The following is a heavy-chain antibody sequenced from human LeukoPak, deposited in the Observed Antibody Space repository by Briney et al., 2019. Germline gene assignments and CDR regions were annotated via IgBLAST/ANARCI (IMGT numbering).Heavy chain of an antibody. V-gene: IGHV3-23*01. D-gene: IGHD3-3*02. CDR1: GFTFSSYA. CDR3: AKGLWDYIFVPLDY. CDR2: ISGSGGST. J-gene: IGHJ4*02. Sequence: PGGSLRLSCAASGFTFSSYAMSWVRQAPGKGLEWVSAISGSGGSTYYADSVKGRFTISRDNSKNTLYLQMNSLRAEDTAVYYCAKGLWDYIFVPLDYWGQGTLVTVSS.